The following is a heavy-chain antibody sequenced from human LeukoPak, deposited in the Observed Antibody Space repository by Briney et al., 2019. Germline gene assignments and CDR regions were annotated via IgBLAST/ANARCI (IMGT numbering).Heavy chain of an antibody. Sequence: SQTLSLTCTISGGSIDNVNYYWSWIRQHPGKGLEWIGSIYYSGRSFYNPSLESRPIMSVDTSKNQFSLNLNSVTAADTAVYYCARDSSGSFLDDWGPGTLVTVSS. CDR1: GGSIDNVNYY. CDR2: IYYSGRS. J-gene: IGHJ4*02. V-gene: IGHV4-31*03. CDR3: ARDSSGSFLDD. D-gene: IGHD6-19*01.